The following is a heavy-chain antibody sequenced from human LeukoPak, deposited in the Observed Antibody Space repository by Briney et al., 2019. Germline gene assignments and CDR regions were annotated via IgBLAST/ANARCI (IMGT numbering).Heavy chain of an antibody. CDR1: GYTFTGYY. Sequence: APVKVSCKASGYTFTGYYMHWVRQDPGQGLEWMGWINPNSGGTNYAQKFQGRVTMTRDTSISTAYMELSRLRSDDTAVYYCARDTSSWAAFDPWGQGTLVTVSS. J-gene: IGHJ5*02. CDR3: ARDTSSWAAFDP. D-gene: IGHD6-13*01. V-gene: IGHV1-2*02. CDR2: INPNSGGT.